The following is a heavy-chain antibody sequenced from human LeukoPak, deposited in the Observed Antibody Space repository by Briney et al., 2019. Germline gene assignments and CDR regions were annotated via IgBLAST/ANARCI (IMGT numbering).Heavy chain of an antibody. J-gene: IGHJ6*03. D-gene: IGHD3-16*02. CDR1: GGSISSYY. V-gene: IGHV4-59*01. CDR3: ARESIGYCYYMDV. CDR2: IYYSGST. Sequence: SETLSLTCTVSGGSISSYYWSWIRQPPGKGLEWIGYIYYSGSTNYNPSLKSRVTISVDTSKNQFSLKLSSVTAADTAVYYCARESIGYCYYMDVWGKGTTVTVSS.